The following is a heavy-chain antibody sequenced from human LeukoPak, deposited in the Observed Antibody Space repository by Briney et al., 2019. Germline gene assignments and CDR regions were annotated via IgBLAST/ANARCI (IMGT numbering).Heavy chain of an antibody. CDR1: GFTFSSYA. D-gene: IGHD2-15*01. V-gene: IGHV3-49*03. CDR2: IRRKAYGGTT. Sequence: PGGSLRLSCAASGFTFSSYAMSWFRQAPGKGLEWLGFIRRKAYGGTTEYAASVKGRFTISRDDSKSIAYLQMNSLKTEDTAVYYCTRRGPEVVPATLFDYWGQGTLVTVSS. J-gene: IGHJ4*02. CDR3: TRRGPEVVPATLFDY.